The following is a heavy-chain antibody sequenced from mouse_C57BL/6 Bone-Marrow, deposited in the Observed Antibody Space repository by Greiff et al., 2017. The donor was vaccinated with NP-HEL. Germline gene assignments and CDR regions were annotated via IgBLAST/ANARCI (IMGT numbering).Heavy chain of an antibody. V-gene: IGHV10-1*01. J-gene: IGHJ3*01. Sequence: EVQGVESGGGLVQPKGSLKLSCAASGFSFNTYAMNWVRQAPGKGLEWVARIRSKSNNYATYYADSVKDRFTISRDDSESMLYLQMNNLKTEDTAIYYCVRQVDSSGYGFAYWGQGTLVTVSA. CDR3: VRQVDSSGYGFAY. CDR2: IRSKSNNYAT. CDR1: GFSFNTYA. D-gene: IGHD3-2*02.